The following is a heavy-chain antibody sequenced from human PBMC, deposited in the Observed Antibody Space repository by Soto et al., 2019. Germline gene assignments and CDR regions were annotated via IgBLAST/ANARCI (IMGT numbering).Heavy chain of an antibody. J-gene: IGHJ4*02. CDR2: INHSGST. D-gene: IGHD1-7*01. V-gene: IGHV4-34*01. Sequence: SETLSLTCAVYGGSFSGYYWSWIRQPPGKGLEWIGEINHSGSTNYNPSLKSRVTISVDTSKNQFSLKLSSVTAADTAVYYCARELPYYSGGGARGSDPYYFDYGAQGTLVPVPS. CDR3: ARELPYYSGGGARGSDPYYFDY. CDR1: GGSFSGYY.